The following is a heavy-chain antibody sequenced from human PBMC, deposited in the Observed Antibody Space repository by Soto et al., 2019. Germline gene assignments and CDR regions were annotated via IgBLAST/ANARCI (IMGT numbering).Heavy chain of an antibody. V-gene: IGHV3-13*01. CDR2: IGTAGDT. Sequence: GGSMRLSSPASGFTFSIYDMHWVRQATGKGLEWVSAIGTAGDTYYPGSVKGRFTISRENAKNSLYLQMNSLRAGDTAVYYCARDKGDGSFDYWGQGTLVTVS. D-gene: IGHD2-21*01. CDR1: GFTFSIYD. J-gene: IGHJ4*02. CDR3: ARDKGDGSFDY.